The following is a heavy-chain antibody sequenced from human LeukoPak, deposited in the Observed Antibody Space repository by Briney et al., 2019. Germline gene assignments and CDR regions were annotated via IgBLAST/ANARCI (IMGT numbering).Heavy chain of an antibody. CDR1: GGSISSSGHY. J-gene: IGHJ6*03. CDR3: MKGLAVAGKFFYNYNTDA. V-gene: IGHV4-39*01. Sequence: SETLSLTCTDSGGSISSSGHYWGWIRQPPGKGLEWIGSVHYSGSTYYSPSLQSRVSISVDTSKNQFSLNFKSMTAADTAVYYCMKGLAVAGKFFYNYNTDAWGQGTAVTLSS. D-gene: IGHD6-19*01. CDR2: VHYSGST.